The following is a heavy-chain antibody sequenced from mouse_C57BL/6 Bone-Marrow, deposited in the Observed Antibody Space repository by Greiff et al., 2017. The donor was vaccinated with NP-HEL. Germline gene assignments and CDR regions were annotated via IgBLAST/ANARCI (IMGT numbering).Heavy chain of an antibody. Sequence: VQLKQSGPVLVKPGPSVKISCKASGFTFTDYYMHWVKQSHGKSLEWIGLVYPYNGGTSYNQKFKGKATLTVDTSSSTAYMSLNSLTSEDSAVYYCAKALYYGSSYYAMDYWGQGTSVTVSS. CDR2: VYPYNGGT. CDR1: GFTFTDYY. J-gene: IGHJ4*01. D-gene: IGHD1-1*01. CDR3: AKALYYGSSYYAMDY. V-gene: IGHV1-36*01.